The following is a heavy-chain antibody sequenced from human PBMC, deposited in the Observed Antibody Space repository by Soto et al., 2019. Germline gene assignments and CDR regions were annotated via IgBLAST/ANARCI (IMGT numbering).Heavy chain of an antibody. CDR3: ARDKGQAVAFH. J-gene: IGHJ4*02. D-gene: IGHD6-19*01. Sequence: QVQLVESGGGVVQPGRSLRLSCAASGFTFSSYAMHWVRQAPGKGLEWVAVISYDGSNKYYADSVKGRFTISRDNSKNTLYLQMNSLRAEDTAVYCWARDKGQAVAFHWGQGTLVTVSS. CDR2: ISYDGSNK. V-gene: IGHV3-30-3*01. CDR1: GFTFSSYA.